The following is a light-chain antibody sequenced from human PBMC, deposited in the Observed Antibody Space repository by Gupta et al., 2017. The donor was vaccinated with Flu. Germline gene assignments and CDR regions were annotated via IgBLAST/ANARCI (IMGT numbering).Light chain of an antibody. CDR1: QSLLHSNGYNY. J-gene: IGKJ1*01. CDR2: WGS. Sequence: DIVMTQSPLSLPVTPGEPASISCRSSQSLLHSNGYNYLDWYLQKPGQSPLLLIYWGSKRAYGVPDRFSGSGSGTDFTLKSSRGEAEDVGVYYFMQDLQTKTFGQGTKVEIK. V-gene: IGKV2-28*01. CDR3: MQDLQTKT.